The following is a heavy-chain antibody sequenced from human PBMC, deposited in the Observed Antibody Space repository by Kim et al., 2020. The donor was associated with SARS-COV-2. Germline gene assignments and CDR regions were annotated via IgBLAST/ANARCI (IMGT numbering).Heavy chain of an antibody. V-gene: IGHV3-48*02. D-gene: IGHD3-16*01. Sequence: GGSLRLSCVTSGFTFSAYDMNWVRLPPGKGLEWLSFIAKNGGVNYADSVKGRFTISRDNAKNSLFLQMNSLGDEDTGLYYCVRDRRGGAFDIWGQGTMVTVSS. CDR3: VRDRRGGAFDI. CDR1: GFTFSAYD. CDR2: IAKNGGV. J-gene: IGHJ3*02.